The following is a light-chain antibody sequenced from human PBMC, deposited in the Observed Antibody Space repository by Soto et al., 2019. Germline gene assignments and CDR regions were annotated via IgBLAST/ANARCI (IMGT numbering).Light chain of an antibody. Sequence: SVGDRVTITCRASQGISSYLAWYQQKPGKAPKLLIYAASTLQSGVPSRFSGSGSGTDFTLTISSLQPEDFATYYCQQLNSYRTFGQGTKVDIK. CDR1: QGISSY. CDR3: QQLNSYRT. J-gene: IGKJ1*01. V-gene: IGKV1-9*01. CDR2: AAS.